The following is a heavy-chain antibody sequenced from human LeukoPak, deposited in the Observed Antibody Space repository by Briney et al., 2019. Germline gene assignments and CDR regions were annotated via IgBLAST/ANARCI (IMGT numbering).Heavy chain of an antibody. CDR1: GGSISSSSYY. Sequence: PSETLSLTCTVSGGSISSSSYYWGWIRQPPGKGLEWIGSIYYSGSTYYNPSLKSRVTISVDTSKNQFSLKLSSVTAADTAVYYCARPSITMVRGVISAFDIWGQGTMVTVSS. J-gene: IGHJ3*02. D-gene: IGHD3-10*01. CDR2: IYYSGST. V-gene: IGHV4-39*01. CDR3: ARPSITMVRGVISAFDI.